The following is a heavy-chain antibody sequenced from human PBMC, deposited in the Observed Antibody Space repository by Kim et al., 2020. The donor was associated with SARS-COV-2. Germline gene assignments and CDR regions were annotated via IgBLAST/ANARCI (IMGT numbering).Heavy chain of an antibody. D-gene: IGHD1-1*01. J-gene: IGHJ4*02. V-gene: IGHV3-11*05. CDR3: ARVPEGTTSAYYFDF. Sequence: DPVKGRFTISRDNAKNSLYLQVISLRPEDTAVYYCARVPEGTTSAYYFDFWGQGTLVTVSS.